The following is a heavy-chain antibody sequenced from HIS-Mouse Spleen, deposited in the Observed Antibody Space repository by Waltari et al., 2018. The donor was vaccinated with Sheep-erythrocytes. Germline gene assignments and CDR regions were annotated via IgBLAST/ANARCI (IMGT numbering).Heavy chain of an antibody. D-gene: IGHD3-3*01. CDR3: ARAYYDFWSGMAYYYGMDV. J-gene: IGHJ6*02. CDR1: GYTFTGYY. Sequence: QVQLVQSGAEVKKPGASVKVSCKASGYTFTGYYMHWVRQAPGQGLEWRGWINPNSGGTNDARKFKCRVTRTRDTSISTAYMELSRLRSDDTAVYYCARAYYDFWSGMAYYYGMDVWGQGTTVTVSS. V-gene: IGHV1-2*02. CDR2: INPNSGGT.